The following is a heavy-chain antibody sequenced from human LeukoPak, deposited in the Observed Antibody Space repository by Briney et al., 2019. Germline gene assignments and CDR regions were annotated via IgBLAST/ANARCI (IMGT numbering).Heavy chain of an antibody. CDR3: ARGNDHFDY. V-gene: IGHV4-39*07. Sequence: PSETLSLTCTVSGGSISSSSYYWGWIRQPPGKGPEWIGNIYYTGSTYYNPSLQSRVTISVDTSKNQFSLKLSSVTAADTAVYYCARGNDHFDYWGQGTLVTVSS. CDR2: IYYTGST. J-gene: IGHJ4*02. CDR1: GGSISSSSYY.